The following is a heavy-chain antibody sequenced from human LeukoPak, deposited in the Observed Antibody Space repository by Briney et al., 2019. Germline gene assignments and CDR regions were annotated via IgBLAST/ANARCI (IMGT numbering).Heavy chain of an antibody. J-gene: IGHJ6*03. D-gene: IGHD3-10*01. CDR3: ARSVRGAMSGYYYYMDV. CDR2: INHSGST. V-gene: IGHV4-34*01. CDR1: SGSLSGYY. Sequence: SETLSLTCAVYSGSLSGYYWSWIRQPPGKGLEWIGEINHSGSTNYNPSLKSRVTISVDTSKNQFSLKLSSVPAADTAVYYCARSVRGAMSGYYYYMDVWGKGTTVTISS.